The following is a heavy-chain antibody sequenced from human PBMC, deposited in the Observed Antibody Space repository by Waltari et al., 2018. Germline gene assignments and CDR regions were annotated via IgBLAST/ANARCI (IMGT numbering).Heavy chain of an antibody. J-gene: IGHJ2*01. CDR3: ARGRYFDL. Sequence: QLQLQESGPGLVKPSETLALTCTAAGGSISSSSYYWGWIRQPPWKGLEWIGSIYYSGSTYYNPSLKSRVTISVDTSKNQFSLKLSSVTAADTAVYYCARGRYFDLWGRGTLVTVSS. CDR1: GGSISSSSYY. CDR2: IYYSGST. V-gene: IGHV4-39*01.